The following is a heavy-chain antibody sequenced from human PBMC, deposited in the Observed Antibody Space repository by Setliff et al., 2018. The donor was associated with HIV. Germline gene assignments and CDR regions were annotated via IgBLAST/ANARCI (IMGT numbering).Heavy chain of an antibody. J-gene: IGHJ4*02. CDR1: GGSISSSSYY. V-gene: IGHV4-39*07. Sequence: PSETLSLTCTVSGGSISSSSYYWGWIRQPPGKGLEWLGSIYYSGSAYYNPSLKSRVTISVDTSKNQFSLNLSSVTAADTAVYYCARATVAIFGVVTAILHYFDYWGQGTLVTVSS. CDR2: IYYSGSA. D-gene: IGHD3-3*01. CDR3: ARATVAIFGVVTAILHYFDY.